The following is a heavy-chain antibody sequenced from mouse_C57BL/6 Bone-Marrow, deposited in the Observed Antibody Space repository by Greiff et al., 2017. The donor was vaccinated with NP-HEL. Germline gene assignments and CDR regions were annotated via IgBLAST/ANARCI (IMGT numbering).Heavy chain of an antibody. Sequence: QVQLQQPGAELVKPGASVKLSCKASGYTFTSYWMQWVKQRPGQGLEWIGEIDPSDSYTNYNQKFKGKATLTVDTSSSTAYMQLSSLTSEDSAVYYCAKGGGRLRRRTGAYAMDYWGQGTSVTVSS. V-gene: IGHV1-50*01. CDR3: AKGGGRLRRRTGAYAMDY. CDR2: IDPSDSYT. CDR1: GYTFTSYW. J-gene: IGHJ4*01. D-gene: IGHD2-4*01.